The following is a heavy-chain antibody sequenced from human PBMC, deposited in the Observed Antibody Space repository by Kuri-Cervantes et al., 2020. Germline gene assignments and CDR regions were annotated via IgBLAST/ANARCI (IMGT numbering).Heavy chain of an antibody. V-gene: IGHV3-23*01. J-gene: IGHJ4*02. D-gene: IGHD3-22*01. CDR2: ISGSGGST. CDR1: GFTFSSYA. CDR3: ARDYDNTGYYHRFLDY. Sequence: GESLKISCAASGFTFSSYAMSWVRQAPGKGLEWVSAISGSGGSTYYADSVKGRFTISRDNSKNTLYLQMNSLRAEDTAVYYCARDYDNTGYYHRFLDYWGQGMLVTVSS.